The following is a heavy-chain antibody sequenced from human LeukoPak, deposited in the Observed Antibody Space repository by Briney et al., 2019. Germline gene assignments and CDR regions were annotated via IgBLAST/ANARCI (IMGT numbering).Heavy chain of an antibody. D-gene: IGHD3-3*01. V-gene: IGHV5-51*01. J-gene: IGHJ6*03. CDR1: GYSFTSYW. CDR2: IYPGDSDT. CDR3: ARFPGTFFGDYYYYMDV. Sequence: GESLKISCKGSGYSFTSYWIGWVRQMPGKGLEWMGIIYPGDSDTRYSPSFQGQVTISADKSISTAYLQWSSLKALDTAMYYCARFPGTFFGDYYYYMDVWGKGTTVTISS.